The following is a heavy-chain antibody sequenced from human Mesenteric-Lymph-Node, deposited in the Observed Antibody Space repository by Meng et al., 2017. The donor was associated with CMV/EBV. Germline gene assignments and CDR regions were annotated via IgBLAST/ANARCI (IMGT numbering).Heavy chain of an antibody. CDR3: ARLLGMSGSFDY. CDR2: ISYSGST. CDR1: RGTISSNSYF. V-gene: IGHV4-39*01. D-gene: IGHD1-20*01. Sequence: TVSRGTISSNSYFWAGVRQPPGRGLEWIGSISYSGSTYYNPSLKSRVTISVDTSKNQFSQRLTSVTALDTAVYYCARLLGMSGSFDYWSHGTLVTVSS. J-gene: IGHJ4*01.